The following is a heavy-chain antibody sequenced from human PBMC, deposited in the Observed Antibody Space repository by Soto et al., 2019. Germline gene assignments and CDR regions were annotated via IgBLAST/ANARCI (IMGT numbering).Heavy chain of an antibody. CDR3: ARAPVGDIVVVPAARGQYCYYYYGMDV. V-gene: IGHV4-61*01. CDR2: IYYSGST. CDR1: GGSVSSGSYY. Sequence: PSETLSLTCTVSGGSVSSGSYYWSWIRQPPGKGLEWIGYIYYSGSTNYNPSLKSRVTISVDTSKNQFSLKLSSVTAADTAVYYCARAPVGDIVVVPAARGQYCYYYYGMDVWGQGTTVTVS. D-gene: IGHD2-2*01. J-gene: IGHJ6*02.